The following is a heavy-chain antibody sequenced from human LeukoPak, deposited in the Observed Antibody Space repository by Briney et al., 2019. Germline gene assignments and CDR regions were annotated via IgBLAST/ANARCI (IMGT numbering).Heavy chain of an antibody. D-gene: IGHD4-11*01. J-gene: IGHJ5*02. CDR1: GGSVSNGSYY. CDR3: ARHLPGYSNTWPGP. Sequence: SETLSLTCTVSGGSVSNGSYYWGWIRQPPGKGLEWIGSIYHSGSTYYNPSLKSRVTISVDTSKNQFSLKLRSVTAADTAVYYCARHLPGYSNTWPGPWGLGNLVTVSS. CDR2: IYHSGST. V-gene: IGHV4-39*01.